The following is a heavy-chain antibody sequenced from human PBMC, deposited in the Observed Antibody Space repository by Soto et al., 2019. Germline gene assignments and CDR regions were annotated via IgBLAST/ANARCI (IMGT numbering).Heavy chain of an antibody. V-gene: IGHV3-23*01. Sequence: EVQLLESGGGLVQPGGSLRLSCAASGFTFSSYAMTWVRQAPGKGLEWVSVISSDGNTYYAGSVKGRFTISRDNSKSMVYLQMNSLRAEDTAVYYCARDWYDDYWGQGILVTVSS. CDR2: ISSDGNT. CDR3: ARDWYDDY. D-gene: IGHD6-13*01. J-gene: IGHJ4*02. CDR1: GFTFSSYA.